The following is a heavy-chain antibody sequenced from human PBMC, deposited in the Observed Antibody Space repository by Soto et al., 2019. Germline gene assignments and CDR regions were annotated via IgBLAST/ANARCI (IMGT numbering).Heavy chain of an antibody. V-gene: IGHV3-7*03. Sequence: PGGSLRLSCEASGFTFKNYWMIWVRQAPGKGLEWVANVNQDGSVKYYADSVKGRFTISRDNAKNSLYLQMNSLRAEDTALYYCAKDNWSTTSQPGYWGQGTLVTVSS. J-gene: IGHJ4*02. D-gene: IGHD1-20*01. CDR1: GFTFKNYW. CDR2: VNQDGSVK. CDR3: AKDNWSTTSQPGY.